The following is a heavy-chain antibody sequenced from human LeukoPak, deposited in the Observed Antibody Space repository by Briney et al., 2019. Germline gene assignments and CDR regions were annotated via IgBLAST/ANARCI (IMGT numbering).Heavy chain of an antibody. D-gene: IGHD3-10*01. CDR2: MNPNSGNT. CDR3: ARASVLLWFGELNWFDP. CDR1: GYTFTSYD. V-gene: IGHV1-8*01. J-gene: IGHJ5*02. Sequence: ASAKVSCKASGYTFTSYDINWVRQATGQGLEWMGWMNPNSGNTGYAQKFQGRVTMTRNTSISTAYMELSSLRSEDTAVYYCARASVLLWFGELNWFDPWGQGTLVTVSS.